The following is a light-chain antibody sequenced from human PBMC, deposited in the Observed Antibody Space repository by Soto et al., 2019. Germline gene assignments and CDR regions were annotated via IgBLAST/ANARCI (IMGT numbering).Light chain of an antibody. CDR3: QQSSISTLT. J-gene: IGKJ4*01. V-gene: IGKV3-20*01. Sequence: PGERATLSCRASQSVPKDYLVWYQHKPGQAPRLLIHGASSRATGIPDRFSGSGSGTDFTLTISRLEPEDFAVYYCQQSSISTLTFGGGTKVDIK. CDR2: GAS. CDR1: QSVPKDY.